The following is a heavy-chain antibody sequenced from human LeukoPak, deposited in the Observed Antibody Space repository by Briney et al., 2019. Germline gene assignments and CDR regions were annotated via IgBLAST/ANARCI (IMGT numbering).Heavy chain of an antibody. J-gene: IGHJ5*02. D-gene: IGHD6-19*01. Sequence: SETLSLTCAVYGGSFSGYYWSWIRQPPGKGLEWIGEINHSGSTNYNPSLKSRVTISVDTSKNQFCLKLSSVTAADTAVYYCARGPKAVAVSWGQGTLVTVSS. CDR3: ARGPKAVAVS. V-gene: IGHV4-34*01. CDR2: INHSGST. CDR1: GGSFSGYY.